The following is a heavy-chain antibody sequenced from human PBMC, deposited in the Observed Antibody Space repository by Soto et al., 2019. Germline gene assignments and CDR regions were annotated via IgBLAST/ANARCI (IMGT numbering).Heavy chain of an antibody. J-gene: IGHJ5*02. CDR1: GFTFSSYA. CDR3: AIHFEYYYDSSGSP. D-gene: IGHD3-22*01. V-gene: IGHV3-23*01. Sequence: PGGSLRLSCAASGFTFSSYAMSWVRQAPGKGLEWVSAISGSGGSTYYADSVKGRFTISRDNSKNTLYLQMNSLRAEDTAVYYCAIHFEYYYDSSGSPWGQGTLVTVSS. CDR2: ISGSGGST.